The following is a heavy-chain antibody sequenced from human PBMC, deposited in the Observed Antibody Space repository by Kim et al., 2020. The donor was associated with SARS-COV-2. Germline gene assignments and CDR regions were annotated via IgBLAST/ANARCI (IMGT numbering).Heavy chain of an antibody. CDR3: ARVLWNFLDY. J-gene: IGHJ4*02. CDR2: ISSSGSTI. Sequence: GGSLRLSCAASGFTFSNSALLWVRQAPGKGLEWVSYISSSGSTIYYADSVKGRFTISRDNASNSLHLQMNSLRDEDTAVYYCARVLWNFLDYWGQGTLVT. D-gene: IGHD1-7*01. CDR1: GFTFSNSA. V-gene: IGHV3-48*02.